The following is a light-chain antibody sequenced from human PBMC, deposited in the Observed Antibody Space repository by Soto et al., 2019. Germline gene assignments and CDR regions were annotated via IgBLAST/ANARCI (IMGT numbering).Light chain of an antibody. J-gene: IGKJ4*01. V-gene: IGKV3-15*01. CDR3: QQYTNWPLT. CDR1: QSVTSN. CDR2: GAS. Sequence: EIVMTQSPATLSVSPGERATLSCRASQSVTSNLAWYQQKPGQPPRRLIYGASTRATGIPARFSGSGSGTEFTLTISSLQSEECAVYYCQQYTNWPLTFGGGDTVHIK.